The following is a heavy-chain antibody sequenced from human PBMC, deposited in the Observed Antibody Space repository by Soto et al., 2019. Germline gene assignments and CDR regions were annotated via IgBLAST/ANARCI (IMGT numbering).Heavy chain of an antibody. CDR2: INHSVST. J-gene: IGHJ5*02. D-gene: IGHD5-12*01. CDR1: GGSFSGYY. Sequence: TSVTLSLTCAVYGGSFSGYYWSWIRQPSGKGLERIGEINHSVSTNYNPSLKSRVTISVDTSKNQFSLKLSSVTAADTAVYYCAARRGYSGYDSIAPQSWGQGTLVTV. CDR3: AARRGYSGYDSIAPQS. V-gene: IGHV4-34*01.